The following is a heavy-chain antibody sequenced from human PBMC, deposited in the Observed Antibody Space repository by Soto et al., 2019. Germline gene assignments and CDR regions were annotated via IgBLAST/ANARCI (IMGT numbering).Heavy chain of an antibody. J-gene: IGHJ6*02. D-gene: IGHD5-12*01. CDR3: AGYISDDYYYYYGMDV. Sequence: PGGSLRLSCAASGFTFSSYWMHWVRQAPGKGLVWVSRINSDGSSTSYADSVKGRFTISRDNAKNTLYLQMNSLRAEDTAVYYCAGYISDDYYYYYGMDVWGQGTTVTV. CDR2: INSDGSST. V-gene: IGHV3-74*01. CDR1: GFTFSSYW.